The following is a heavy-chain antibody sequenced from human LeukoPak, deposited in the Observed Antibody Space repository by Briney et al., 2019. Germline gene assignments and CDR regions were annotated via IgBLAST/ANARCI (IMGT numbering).Heavy chain of an antibody. Sequence: GGSLRLSCVASGFTFSSYAMHWVRQAPGKGLEYVSGISTTGATTYYANSVKGRFTISRDNSKNTLYLQMGNLRVEDTAVYYCARGTMVVTERFDNWGQGTLVTVSS. J-gene: IGHJ4*02. CDR3: ARGTMVVTERFDN. CDR1: GFTFSSYA. D-gene: IGHD4-23*01. V-gene: IGHV3-64*01. CDR2: ISTTGATT.